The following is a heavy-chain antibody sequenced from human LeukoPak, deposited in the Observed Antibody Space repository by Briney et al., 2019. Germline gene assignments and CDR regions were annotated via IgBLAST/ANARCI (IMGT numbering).Heavy chain of an antibody. CDR1: GGSISSGGYY. Sequence: SETLSLTCTVSGGSISSGGYYWSWIRQHPGKGLEWIGYIYYSGSTYYNPSLKSRVTISVDTSKNQFSLKLSSVTAADTAVYYCARGPLSRGAARRRRNNWFDPWGQGTLVTVSS. CDR2: IYYSGST. D-gene: IGHD6-6*01. V-gene: IGHV4-31*03. CDR3: ARGPLSRGAARRRRNNWFDP. J-gene: IGHJ5*02.